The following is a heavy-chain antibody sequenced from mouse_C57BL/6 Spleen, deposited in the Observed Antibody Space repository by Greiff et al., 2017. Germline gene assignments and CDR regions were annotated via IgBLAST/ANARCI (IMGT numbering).Heavy chain of an antibody. J-gene: IGHJ4*01. V-gene: IGHV5-6*02. CDR2: ISSGGSYT. D-gene: IGHD1-1*02. Sequence: EVKLMESGGDLVKPGGSLKLSCAASGFTFSSYGMSWVRQTPDKRLEWVATISSGGSYTYSPDSVKGRFTISRDNAKNTLYLQMSSLKSEDTAMYYCARGGSEAHYYAMAYWGQGTSVTVSS. CDR3: ARGGSEAHYYAMAY. CDR1: GFTFSSYG.